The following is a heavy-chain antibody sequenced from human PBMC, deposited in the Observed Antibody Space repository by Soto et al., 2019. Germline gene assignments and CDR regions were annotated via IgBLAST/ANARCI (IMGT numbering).Heavy chain of an antibody. CDR1: GFTFSSYA. CDR2: ISGSGGST. D-gene: IGHD1-26*01. CDR3: AKEIGGDYYYYYGMDV. V-gene: IGHV3-23*01. Sequence: GGSLRLSCAASGFTFSSYAMSWVHQAPGKGLEWVSAISGSGGSTYYADSVKGRFTISRDNSKNTLYLQMNSLRAEDTAVYYCAKEIGGDYYYYYGMDVWGQGTKVTVSS. J-gene: IGHJ6*02.